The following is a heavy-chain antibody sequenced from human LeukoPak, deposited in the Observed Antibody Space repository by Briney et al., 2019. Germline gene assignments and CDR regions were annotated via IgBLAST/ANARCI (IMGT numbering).Heavy chain of an antibody. CDR2: IYHSGST. V-gene: IGHV4-38-2*02. Sequence: PSETLSLTCTVSGYSISSGYYWGWIRQPPGKGLEWIGSIYHSGSTYYNPSLKSRVTISVDTSKNQFSLKLSSVTAADTAVYYCAISGSYWGAVDYWGQGTLVTVSS. D-gene: IGHD1-26*01. J-gene: IGHJ4*02. CDR1: GYSISSGYY. CDR3: AISGSYWGAVDY.